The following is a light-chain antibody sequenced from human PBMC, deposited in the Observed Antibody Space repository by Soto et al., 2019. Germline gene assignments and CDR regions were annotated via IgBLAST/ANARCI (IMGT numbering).Light chain of an antibody. J-gene: IGKJ1*01. V-gene: IGKV3-20*01. Sequence: EIVLTQSPGTLSLSPGERATLSCRASQSVSSYYLAWYQQKPGQAPRLLIYGASSRATGIPDRFSGSGSGTDFTLTISGLEPEDCAVYYCHQSGSSPRTFGQGTKVEIK. CDR3: HQSGSSPRT. CDR2: GAS. CDR1: QSVSSYY.